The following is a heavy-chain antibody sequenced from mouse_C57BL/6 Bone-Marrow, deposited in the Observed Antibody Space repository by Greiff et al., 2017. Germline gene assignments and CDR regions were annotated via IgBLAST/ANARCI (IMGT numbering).Heavy chain of an antibody. CDR3: AREYWDWYFDV. J-gene: IGHJ1*03. CDR2: ISNLAYSI. CDR1: GFTFSDYG. V-gene: IGHV5-15*04. D-gene: IGHD4-1*01. Sequence: EVKLEESGGGLVQPGGSLKLSCAASGFTFSDYGMAWVRQAPRKGPEWVAFISNLAYSIYYADTVTGRFTISRENAKNTLYLEMSSLRAEDTAMYYCAREYWDWYFDVWGTGTTVTVSS.